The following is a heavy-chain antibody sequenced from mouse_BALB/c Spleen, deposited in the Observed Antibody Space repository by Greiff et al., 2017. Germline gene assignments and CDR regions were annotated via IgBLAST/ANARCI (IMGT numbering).Heavy chain of an antibody. CDR1: GFTFSSYA. Sequence: DVMLVESGGGLVKPGGSLKLSCAASGFTFSSYAMSWVRQTPEKRLEWVASISSGGSTYYPDSVKGRFTISRDNARNILYLQMSSLRSEDTAMYYCARDRYGYAMDYWGQGTSVTVSS. V-gene: IGHV5-6-5*01. CDR2: ISSGGST. J-gene: IGHJ4*01. CDR3: ARDRYGYAMDY. D-gene: IGHD2-14*01.